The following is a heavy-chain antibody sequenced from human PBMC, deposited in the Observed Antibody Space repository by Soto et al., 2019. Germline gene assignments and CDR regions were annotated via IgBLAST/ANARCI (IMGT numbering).Heavy chain of an antibody. Sequence: QVQLVQSGSELKKPGASVKVSCKASGYTFTSYAMNWVRQAPGQGLEWMGWINTNTGNPTYAQGFTGRFVFSLDTSGSTAYLQICSLKAEDTAVYYCARGYSSSWGLYYYYYYMDVWGKGTTVTVSS. CDR2: INTNTGNP. J-gene: IGHJ6*03. CDR1: GYTFTSYA. V-gene: IGHV7-4-1*01. CDR3: ARGYSSSWGLYYYYYYMDV. D-gene: IGHD6-13*01.